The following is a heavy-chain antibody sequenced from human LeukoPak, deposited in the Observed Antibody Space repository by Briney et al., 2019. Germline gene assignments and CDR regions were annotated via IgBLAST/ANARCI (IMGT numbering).Heavy chain of an antibody. CDR1: GFTFSSYG. V-gene: IGHV3-30*18. D-gene: IGHD5-12*01. CDR2: ISYDGGNK. Sequence: GGSLRLSCAASGFTFSSYGMHWVRQAPDKGLEWMAVISYDGGNKYYADSLKGRFTISRDNSKNTSYLQMDSLRAEDTAVYYCAKEPTMSGYYYFHYWGQGTLVTVSS. J-gene: IGHJ4*02. CDR3: AKEPTMSGYYYFHY.